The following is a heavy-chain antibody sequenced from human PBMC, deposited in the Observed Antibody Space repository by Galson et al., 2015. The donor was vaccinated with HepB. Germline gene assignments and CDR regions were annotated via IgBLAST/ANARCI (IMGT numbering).Heavy chain of an antibody. D-gene: IGHD3-16*01. CDR1: GFTFSSYS. CDR3: ARGGGSPSYYFDY. Sequence: SLRLSCAASGFTFSSYSMYWVRQAPGKGLEWVSSISSSSSYIYYADSVKGRFTISRDNAKNSLYLQMNSLRAEDTAVYYCARGGGSPSYYFDYWGQGTLVTVSS. CDR2: ISSSSSYI. V-gene: IGHV3-21*01. J-gene: IGHJ4*02.